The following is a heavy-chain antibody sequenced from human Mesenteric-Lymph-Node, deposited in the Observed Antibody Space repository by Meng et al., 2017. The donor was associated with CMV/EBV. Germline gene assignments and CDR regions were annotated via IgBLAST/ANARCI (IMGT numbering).Heavy chain of an antibody. V-gene: IGHV3-7*01. CDR3: TRDSPGYGGYDY. J-gene: IGHJ4*02. Sequence: ETLSLTCAASGFSFSTYWMSWLRQAPGKGLEWVGNIKEDGSEEHYVGSVRGRFTISRDNAKNSLYLQMNSLRADDTAVYYCTRDSPGYGGYDYWGQGALVTVSS. CDR2: IKEDGSEE. D-gene: IGHD5-12*01. CDR1: GFSFSTYW.